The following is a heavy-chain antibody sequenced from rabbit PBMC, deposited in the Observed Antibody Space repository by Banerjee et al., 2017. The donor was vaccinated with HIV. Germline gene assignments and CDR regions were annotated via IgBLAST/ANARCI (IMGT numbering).Heavy chain of an antibody. CDR2: IDPVFGST. Sequence: QLKESGGGLVQPGGSLKLSCKASGFDFSIYYMSWVRQAPGKGLEWIGYIDPVFGSTYYASWVNGRFTISSDNAQNTVYLQLNSLTAADTATYFCLRRWHSTDLWGPGTLVTVS. J-gene: IGHJ4*01. CDR3: LRRWHSTDL. CDR1: GFDFSIYY. V-gene: IGHV1S7*01. D-gene: IGHD7-1*01.